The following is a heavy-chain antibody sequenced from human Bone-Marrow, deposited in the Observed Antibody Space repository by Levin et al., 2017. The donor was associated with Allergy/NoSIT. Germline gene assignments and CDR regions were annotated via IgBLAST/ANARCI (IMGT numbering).Heavy chain of an antibody. Sequence: QAGGSLRLSCAATRFSFSNHAMHWVRLAPGKGLEYVSGITSDGQKTHYAKSVAGRFTISRDNSKNTLDLQMGSLRVEDTAVYYCARDSAGSIAVGGDAYDIWGQGTMVTVS. V-gene: IGHV3-64*01. CDR2: ITSDGQKT. J-gene: IGHJ3*02. D-gene: IGHD6-19*01. CDR3: ARDSAGSIAVGGDAYDI. CDR1: RFSFSNHA.